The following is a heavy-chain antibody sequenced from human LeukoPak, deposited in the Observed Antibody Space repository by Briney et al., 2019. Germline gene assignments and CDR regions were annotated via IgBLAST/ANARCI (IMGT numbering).Heavy chain of an antibody. V-gene: IGHV3-23*01. J-gene: IGHJ4*02. CDR3: AKDLNWNPLCLDY. Sequence: GGSLRLSCAASGFTFSSYAMSWVRQAPGKGLEWVSAISGSGGSTYYADSVKGRFTISRDNSKNTLYLQMNSLRVEDTAVYYCAKDLNWNPLCLDYWGQGTLVTVSS. D-gene: IGHD1-20*01. CDR1: GFTFSSYA. CDR2: ISGSGGST.